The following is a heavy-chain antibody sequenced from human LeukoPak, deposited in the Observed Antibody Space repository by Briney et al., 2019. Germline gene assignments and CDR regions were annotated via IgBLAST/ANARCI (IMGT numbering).Heavy chain of an antibody. CDR3: ARGGSGSYYSYFDS. CDR1: GFSFSRYG. CDR2: VWYDGNNK. D-gene: IGHD1-26*01. V-gene: IGHV3-33*01. Sequence: GKSLRLSCAASGFSFSRYGMHWVRPAPGKGLAWVAIVWYDGNNKYYADSVKGRFTISRDNSKNTLYLQMNSLRAEDTAVYYCARGGSGSYYSYFDSWGQGTLVTVS. J-gene: IGHJ4*02.